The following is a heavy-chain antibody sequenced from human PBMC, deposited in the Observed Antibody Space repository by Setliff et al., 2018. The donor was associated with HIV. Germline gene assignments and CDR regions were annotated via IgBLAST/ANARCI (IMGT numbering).Heavy chain of an antibody. Sequence: ASVKVSCKASGYTFTDYHIYWVRQVPGQGLEWMGWINPDSDATNYAQKFQGRITMTRDTSITTAYMKLNSLTSDDTAVYYCANSGRSTDDDYYYYYMDVWGKGTTVTVSS. D-gene: IGHD4-4*01. CDR3: ANSGRSTDDDYYYYYMDV. CDR2: INPDSDAT. CDR1: GYTFTDYH. V-gene: IGHV1-2*02. J-gene: IGHJ6*03.